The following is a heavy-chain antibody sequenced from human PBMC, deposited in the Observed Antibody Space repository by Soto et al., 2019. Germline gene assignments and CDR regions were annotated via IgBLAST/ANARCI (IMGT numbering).Heavy chain of an antibody. CDR3: VRQRTYSSSWFDY. CDR1: GGSISNYY. V-gene: IGHV4-4*07. CDR2: IYTSGTT. Sequence: QVLLQESGPGLVKPSETLSLTCTVSGGSISNYYWTWIRQPAGKGLEWIGRIYTSGTTNYNPSLKSRVTMLIDPSRNQFSLRLSSVTAADTALYYCVRQRTYSSSWFDYWGQGTLVTVSS. J-gene: IGHJ5*01. D-gene: IGHD6-19*01.